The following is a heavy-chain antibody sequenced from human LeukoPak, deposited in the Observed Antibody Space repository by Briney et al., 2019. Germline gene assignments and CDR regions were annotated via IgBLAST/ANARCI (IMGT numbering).Heavy chain of an antibody. J-gene: IGHJ4*02. D-gene: IGHD3-22*01. V-gene: IGHV3-30*18. CDR2: ISYDGSNK. CDR1: GFTFSSYG. CDR3: AKGRPYYYDSSAYDFDY. Sequence: GGSLRLSCAASGFTFSSYGMHWVRQAPGKGLEWVAVISYDGSNKYYADSVKGRFTISRDNSKNTLYLQMNSLRAEDTAVYYCAKGRPYYYDSSAYDFDYWAREPWSPSPQ.